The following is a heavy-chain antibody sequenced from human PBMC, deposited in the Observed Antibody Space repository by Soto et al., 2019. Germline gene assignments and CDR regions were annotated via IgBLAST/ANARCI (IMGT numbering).Heavy chain of an antibody. CDR1: GGTFSSYA. D-gene: IGHD6-19*01. CDR3: ARDRDSSGWYPDY. Sequence: SVKVYCKASGGTFSSYAISWVRQAPGQGLEWMGGIIPIFGTANYAQKFQGRVTVTRDTSASTAYMELSSLRSEDTAVYYCARDRDSSGWYPDYWGQGTLVTVSS. V-gene: IGHV1-69*05. CDR2: IIPIFGTA. J-gene: IGHJ4*02.